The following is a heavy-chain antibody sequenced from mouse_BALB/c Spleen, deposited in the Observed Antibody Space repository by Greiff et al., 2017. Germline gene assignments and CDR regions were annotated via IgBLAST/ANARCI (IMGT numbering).Heavy chain of an antibody. CDR2: IYPGDGDT. Sequence: QVQLQQSGTVLARPGASVKMSCKASGYTFTSYWMQWVKQRPGQGLEWIGAIYPGDGDTRYTQKFKGKATLTADKSSSTAYMQLSSLASEDSAVYYCARPFTTATPYYAMDYWGQGTSVTVSS. D-gene: IGHD1-2*01. CDR3: ARPFTTATPYYAMDY. CDR1: GYTFTSYW. J-gene: IGHJ4*01. V-gene: IGHV1-87*01.